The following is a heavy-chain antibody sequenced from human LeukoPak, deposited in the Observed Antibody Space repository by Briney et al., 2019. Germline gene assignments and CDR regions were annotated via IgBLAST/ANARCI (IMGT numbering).Heavy chain of an antibody. V-gene: IGHV3-11*01. J-gene: IGHJ4*02. CDR3: ARVNIKNWHSCDY. D-gene: IGHD1/OR15-1a*01. CDR1: GFTFSDYY. Sequence: GGSLRLSCAASGFTFSDYYMSWIRQAPGKGLEWVSYISSSGTTIYYADSVKGRFTISRDNAKNSLYLQMNSLRAEDTAVYYCARVNIKNWHSCDYWGQGTPVTVSS. CDR2: ISSSGTTI.